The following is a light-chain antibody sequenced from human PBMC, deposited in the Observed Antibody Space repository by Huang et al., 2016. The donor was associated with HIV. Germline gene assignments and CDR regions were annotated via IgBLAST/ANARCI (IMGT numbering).Light chain of an antibody. J-gene: IGKJ2*01. CDR3: QQYDNGPYT. Sequence: EIVMTQSPVTLSVSPGERATLSCRASQSVGKYLAWYQQRPGQPPRLLIHGSSTRATGIPARFTGSGSGTEFTLTISSLQSEDFAIYYCQQYDNGPYTFGQGTNLEIK. V-gene: IGKV3-15*01. CDR2: GSS. CDR1: QSVGKY.